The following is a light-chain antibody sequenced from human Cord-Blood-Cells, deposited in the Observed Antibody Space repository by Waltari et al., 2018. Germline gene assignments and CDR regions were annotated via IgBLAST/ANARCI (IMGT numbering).Light chain of an antibody. V-gene: IGKV3-11*01. J-gene: IGKJ5*01. Sequence: DIVLTHSPATLSLSPGEIATLSCRASQSVSSYLAWYQQKPGQAPRLLIYDASNRATGIPARFSGSGSGTDFTLTISSLEPEDFAVYYCQQRSNWPPITFGQGTRLEIK. CDR3: QQRSNWPPIT. CDR2: DAS. CDR1: QSVSSY.